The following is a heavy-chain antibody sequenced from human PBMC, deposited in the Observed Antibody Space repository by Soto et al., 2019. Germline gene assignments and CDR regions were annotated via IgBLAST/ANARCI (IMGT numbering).Heavy chain of an antibody. V-gene: IGHV3-7*03. CDR1: GFTFSRFW. CDR2: IQQDGSEK. J-gene: IGHJ4*02. Sequence: GGSLRLSCAVSGFTFSRFWMGWVRQAPGRGLEWVANIQQDGSEKYYVDSVKGRFTMSKDNVKNSLYLQMNSLGAEDTAVYYCARVRYGGYSYYFDYWGQGALVTVS. D-gene: IGHD4-17*01. CDR3: ARVRYGGYSYYFDY.